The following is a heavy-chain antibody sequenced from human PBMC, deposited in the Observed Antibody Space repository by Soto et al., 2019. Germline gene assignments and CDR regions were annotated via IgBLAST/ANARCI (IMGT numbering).Heavy chain of an antibody. J-gene: IGHJ4*02. D-gene: IGHD3-22*01. CDR3: ARSHEYYDSSGYYFRIFDY. CDR1: GGSIISSSYY. CDR2: IYYSGST. Sequence: SETLSLTCTVSGGSIISSSYYLGWIRQPPGKGLEWIGSIYYSGSTYYNPSLKSRVTISVDTSKNQFSLKLSSVTAADTAVYYCARSHEYYDSSGYYFRIFDYWGQGTLVTVS. V-gene: IGHV4-39*01.